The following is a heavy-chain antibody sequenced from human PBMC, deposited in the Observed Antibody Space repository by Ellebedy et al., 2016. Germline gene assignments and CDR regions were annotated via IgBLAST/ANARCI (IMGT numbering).Heavy chain of an antibody. V-gene: IGHV4-34*01. CDR2: INHRGST. D-gene: IGHD2-2*01. CDR1: GGSFSGYY. Sequence: SETLSLTXAVYGGSFSGYYWTWIRQPPGKGLEWIGEINHRGSTNYNPSLKSRVTISVETSKNQFSLKLSSVTAADTAVYYCARGHDSVAVTPAALALFSRMGSLWFDPWGQGTLVSVSS. J-gene: IGHJ5*02. CDR3: ARGHDSVAVTPAALALFSRMGSLWFDP.